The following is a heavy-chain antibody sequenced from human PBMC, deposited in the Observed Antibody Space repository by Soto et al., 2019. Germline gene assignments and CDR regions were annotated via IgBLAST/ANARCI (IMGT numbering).Heavy chain of an antibody. CDR2: ISGSGGNT. V-gene: IGHV3-23*01. D-gene: IGHD6-6*01. Sequence: GSLRLSCAASGFTFSSYAMTWVRQAPGKGLEWVSAISGSGGNTYYADSVKGRFTISRDNSQNTLYLQMNSLGAEDTAVYYCARGLASGDYWGQGTLVTVSS. CDR1: GFTFSSYA. J-gene: IGHJ4*02. CDR3: ARGLASGDY.